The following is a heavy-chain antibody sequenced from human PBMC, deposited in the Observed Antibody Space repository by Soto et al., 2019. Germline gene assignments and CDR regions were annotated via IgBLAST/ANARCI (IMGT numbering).Heavy chain of an antibody. CDR3: ARRKQRSGAFYLDR. V-gene: IGHV1-8*01. J-gene: IGHJ4*02. Sequence: ASVKASCRASGFTFITYDFSWVRQAAGQGLEWMGWMNPNNGNAGFAQKFRGRINMTRNTSISTAYLELSSLRSDDSAVYFCARRKQRSGAFYLDRCGRGTLVGVSS. CDR2: MNPNNGNA. CDR1: GFTFITYD. D-gene: IGHD6-25*01.